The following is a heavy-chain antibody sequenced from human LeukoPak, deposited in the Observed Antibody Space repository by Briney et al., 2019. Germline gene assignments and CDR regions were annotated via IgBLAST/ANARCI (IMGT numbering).Heavy chain of an antibody. Sequence: SVKVSCKASGGTFSSYAISWVRQAPGQGLEWMGGIIPIFGTANYAQKFQGRVTITADESTSTAYMELSSLRSEDTAVYYCATSYYYDSSGYYYLFEDWGQGTLVTVSS. CDR2: IIPIFGTA. CDR1: GGTFSSYA. D-gene: IGHD3-22*01. J-gene: IGHJ4*02. CDR3: ATSYYYDSSGYYYLFED. V-gene: IGHV1-69*13.